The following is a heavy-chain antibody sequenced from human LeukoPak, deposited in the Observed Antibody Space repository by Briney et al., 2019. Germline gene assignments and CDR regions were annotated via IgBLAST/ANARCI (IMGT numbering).Heavy chain of an antibody. J-gene: IGHJ5*02. D-gene: IGHD1-7*01. V-gene: IGHV1-46*01. CDR1: GYTFTSYY. Sequence: GASVKVSCTASGYTFTSYYMHRVRQAPGHGLEWMGIINPSGGSTSYAQKFQGRVTMTRDMSTSTVYMELSSLRSEDTAVYYCARGHRENVQTGTTLGHWFDPWGQGTLVTVSS. CDR3: ARGHRENVQTGTTLGHWFDP. CDR2: INPSGGST.